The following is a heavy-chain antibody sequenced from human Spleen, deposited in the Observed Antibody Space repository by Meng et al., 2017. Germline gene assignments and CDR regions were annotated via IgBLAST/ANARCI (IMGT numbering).Heavy chain of an antibody. V-gene: IGHV1-2*06. CDR2: INPNSGGT. J-gene: IGHJ4*02. CDR3: ASSMYYYGSGTYFDY. Sequence: ASVKVSCKASGYTFTGYYMHWVRQAPGQGLEWMGRINPNSGGTNYAQKFQGRVTMTRDTSISTAYMELKSLRSDDTAVYYCASSMYYYGSGTYFDYWGQGTLVTVSS. D-gene: IGHD3-10*01. CDR1: GYTFTGYY.